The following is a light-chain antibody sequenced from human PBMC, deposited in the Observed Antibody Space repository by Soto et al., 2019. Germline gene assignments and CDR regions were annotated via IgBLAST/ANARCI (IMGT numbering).Light chain of an antibody. CDR3: HQYGTSPT. V-gene: IGKV3-15*01. CDR2: AAS. Sequence: EIVLTQSPGTLSLSPGERATLSCRASQSVGSNVAWYQHKPGQAPRLLIFAASTRATGIPGRFSGSGSGTEFTLTISSLQSDDFAVYYCHQYGTSPTFGPGTKVDIK. J-gene: IGKJ3*01. CDR1: QSVGSN.